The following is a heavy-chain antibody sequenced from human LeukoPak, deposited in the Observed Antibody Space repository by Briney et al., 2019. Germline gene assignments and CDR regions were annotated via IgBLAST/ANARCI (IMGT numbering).Heavy chain of an antibody. CDR2: ISSSSSYI. CDR3: ARGSEGYCSGGGCYYGMDV. J-gene: IGHJ6*01. CDR1: GFTFSSYT. D-gene: IGHD2-15*01. V-gene: IGHV3-21*01. Sequence: TAGGSLRLSCAASGFTFSSYTMTWVRQAPGKGLEWVSYISSSSSYIYYADSGKGRFTISRDNAENSLYLQMNSLRAEDTAVYYCARGSEGYCSGGGCYYGMDVWGQGTTVTVSS.